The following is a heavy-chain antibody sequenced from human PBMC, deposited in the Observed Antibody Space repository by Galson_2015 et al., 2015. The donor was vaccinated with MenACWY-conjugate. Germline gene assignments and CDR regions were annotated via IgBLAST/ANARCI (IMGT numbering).Heavy chain of an antibody. V-gene: IGHV3-11*06. CDR3: AKARRGRVVVTATTDY. CDR1: GFTFSAYY. J-gene: IGHJ4*02. CDR2: ISSNNRDT. Sequence: SLRLSCAASGFTFSAYYMCWIRHTPGKGLEWVSYISSNNRDTNYAESVRGRFTISRDNAKNLLYLQMNSLRAEDTAVYYCAKARRGRVVVTATTDYWGQGTLVTVSS. D-gene: IGHD2-21*02.